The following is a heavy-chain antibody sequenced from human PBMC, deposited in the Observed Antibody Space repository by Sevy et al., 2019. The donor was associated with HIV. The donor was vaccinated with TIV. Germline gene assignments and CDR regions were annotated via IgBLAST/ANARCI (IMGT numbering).Heavy chain of an antibody. V-gene: IGHV4-59*01. D-gene: IGHD6-13*01. CDR2: IYYTRSP. J-gene: IGHJ6*02. CDR3: AKGSPQHYFGMDV. Sequence: SETLSLTCTVSGDSISGYYWSWIRQPPGKGLEWIGYIYYTRSPNYNPSLKSRVTISKDTSKNRFSLKLSSVTAADTAVYYCAKGSPQHYFGMDVWGQVTTVTVSS. CDR1: GDSISGYY.